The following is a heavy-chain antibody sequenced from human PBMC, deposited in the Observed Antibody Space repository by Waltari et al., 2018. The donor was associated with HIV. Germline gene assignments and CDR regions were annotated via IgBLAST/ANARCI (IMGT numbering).Heavy chain of an antibody. Sequence: QVQVVQSGAEVKKPGASVKISCKASGYTFSRYGMDWVRQAPGQRLEWMGRINAGHGDTKYSQKFQGRVTISRDTSASTAYMELSSLRSEDTAVYYCARTYDVLTGFGWFDPWGQGTLVTVSS. CDR3: ARTYDVLTGFGWFDP. J-gene: IGHJ5*02. D-gene: IGHD3-9*01. V-gene: IGHV1-3*01. CDR1: GYTFSRYG. CDR2: INAGHGDT.